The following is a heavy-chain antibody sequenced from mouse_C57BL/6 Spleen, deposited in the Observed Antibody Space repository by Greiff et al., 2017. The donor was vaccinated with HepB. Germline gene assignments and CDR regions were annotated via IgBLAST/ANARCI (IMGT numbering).Heavy chain of an antibody. Sequence: VQLQQSGAELVRPGASVKLSCKASGYTFTDYYINWVKQRPGQGLEWIARIYPGSGNTYYNEKFKGKATLTAEKSSSTAYMQLSSLTSEDSAVYFCARGLYYGNYGYFDVWGTGTTVTVSS. CDR3: ARGLYYGNYGYFDV. CDR1: GYTFTDYY. J-gene: IGHJ1*03. CDR2: IYPGSGNT. V-gene: IGHV1-76*01. D-gene: IGHD2-1*01.